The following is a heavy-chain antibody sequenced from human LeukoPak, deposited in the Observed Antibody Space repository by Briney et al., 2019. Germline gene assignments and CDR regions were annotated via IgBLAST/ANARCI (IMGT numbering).Heavy chain of an antibody. J-gene: IGHJ4*02. D-gene: IGHD2-2*02. CDR2: ISAYNGNT. Sequence: ASVKVSCKASGYTFTSYGISWVRQAPGQGLEWMGWISAYNGNTNYAQKLQGRVTMTTDTSTSTAYMELRSLRSDDTAVYYCARSKGHCSSTSCYTPFDYWGQGTLVTVSS. CDR1: GYTFTSYG. V-gene: IGHV1-18*01. CDR3: ARSKGHCSSTSCYTPFDY.